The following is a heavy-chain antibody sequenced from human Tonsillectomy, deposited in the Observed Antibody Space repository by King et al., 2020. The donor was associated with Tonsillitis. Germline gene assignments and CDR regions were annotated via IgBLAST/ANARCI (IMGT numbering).Heavy chain of an antibody. D-gene: IGHD1-26*01. CDR3: AREMGWETPY. CDR1: GFTFSNYN. V-gene: IGHV3-21*01. Sequence: VQLVESGGGLVKPGGSLRLSCAASGFTFSNYNMNWVRQAPGKGLEWVSSISSSSSYIYYADSVKGRFTISRDNAKNSLYLQMNSLRAEDTAVYYCAREMGWETPYWGQGTLVTVSS. CDR2: ISSSSSYI. J-gene: IGHJ4*02.